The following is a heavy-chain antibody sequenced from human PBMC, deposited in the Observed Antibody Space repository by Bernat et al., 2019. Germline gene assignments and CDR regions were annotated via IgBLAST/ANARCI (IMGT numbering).Heavy chain of an antibody. CDR1: GFTFSSYG. D-gene: IGHD3-22*01. J-gene: IGHJ4*02. V-gene: IGHV3-30*18. CDR3: AKDWYDSSGYYLDY. CDR2: ISYDGSNK. Sequence: QVQLVESGGGVVQPGRSLRLSCAASGFTFSSYGMHWVRQAPGKGLEWVAVISYDGSNKYYADSVKGRFTISRDNSKNTLYLQMNSLRAEDTAVYYCAKDWYDSSGYYLDYWGQGTLVTVSS.